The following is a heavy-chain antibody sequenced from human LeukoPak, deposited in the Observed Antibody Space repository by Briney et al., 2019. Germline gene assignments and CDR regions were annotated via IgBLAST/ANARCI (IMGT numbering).Heavy chain of an antibody. Sequence: ASVKVSCKTSGYTFNSYGIAWVRQAPGQGLEWVGWISAYNGDINYAQNLQHRVTMTTDTSTTTAYMELRSLRSDDTAVYYCAREGSLYDSGNYYLSWFDPWGQGTLVTVSS. D-gene: IGHD3-22*01. CDR2: ISAYNGDI. CDR3: AREGSLYDSGNYYLSWFDP. CDR1: GYTFNSYG. V-gene: IGHV1-18*01. J-gene: IGHJ5*02.